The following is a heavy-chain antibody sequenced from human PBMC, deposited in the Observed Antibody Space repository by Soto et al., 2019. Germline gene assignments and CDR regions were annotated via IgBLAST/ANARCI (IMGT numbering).Heavy chain of an antibody. J-gene: IGHJ4*02. CDR1: GGSISSAAYC. V-gene: IGHV4-30-4*01. Sequence: QVQLQESGPRLVSPSQTLSLTCTVSGGSISSAAYCWSWIRQSPDKGLEWIGHIYDGGTTYSSPSLKGRVTISADTPETQFSLTRSSVSAADTAVYYCARGPSGDKIDYWGQGIQVTVSS. CDR3: ARGPSGDKIDY. D-gene: IGHD7-27*01. CDR2: IYDGGTT.